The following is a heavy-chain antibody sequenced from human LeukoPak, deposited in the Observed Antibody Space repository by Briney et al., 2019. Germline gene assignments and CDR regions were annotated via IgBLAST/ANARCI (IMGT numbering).Heavy chain of an antibody. CDR2: IHNSGST. V-gene: IGHV4-39*02. Sequence: SETLSLTCTVSDGSISSSGYYWGWIRQPPGKGLEWIGSIHNSGSTYYNPSLKSRVTIFGDTSKNHFSLKLSSVTAADTAVYYCARTTEAHSWRTRYYDYYMDVWGKGTTVTVSS. J-gene: IGHJ6*03. CDR3: ARTTEAHSWRTRYYDYYMDV. CDR1: DGSISSSGYY. D-gene: IGHD6-13*01.